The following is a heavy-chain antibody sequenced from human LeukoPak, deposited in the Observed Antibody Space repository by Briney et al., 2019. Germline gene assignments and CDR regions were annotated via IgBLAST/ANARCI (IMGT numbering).Heavy chain of an antibody. CDR3: AKSRGDSSGYFDY. CDR1: GFTFSSYG. CDR2: ISYDGSNE. J-gene: IGHJ4*02. V-gene: IGHV3-30*18. D-gene: IGHD3-22*01. Sequence: GGSLRLSCAASGFTFSSYGMHWVRQAPGKGLEWVAVISYDGSNEYYADSVKGRFTISRDNSKNTLYLQMNSLRAEDTAVYYCAKSRGDSSGYFDYWGQGTLVTVSS.